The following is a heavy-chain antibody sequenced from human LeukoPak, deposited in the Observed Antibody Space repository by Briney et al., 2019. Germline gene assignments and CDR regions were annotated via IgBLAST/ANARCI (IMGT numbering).Heavy chain of an antibody. V-gene: IGHV4-39*01. D-gene: IGHD3-3*01. CDR3: ARHRSDYDFWSGYPNWFDP. CDR1: GGSIRSSSYY. Sequence: KTSETLSLTCTVSGGSIRSSSYYWGWIRQPPGKGLEWIGSIYYSGSTYYNPSLKSRVTISVDTSKNQFSLKLSPVTAADTAVYYCARHRSDYDFWSGYPNWFDPWGQGTLVTVSS. CDR2: IYYSGST. J-gene: IGHJ5*02.